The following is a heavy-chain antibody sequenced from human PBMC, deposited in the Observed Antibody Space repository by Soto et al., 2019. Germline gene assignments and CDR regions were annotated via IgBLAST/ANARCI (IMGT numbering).Heavy chain of an antibody. Sequence: GASVKVSCKASGGTFSSYAISWVRQAPGQGLEWMGGIIPIFGTANYAQKFQGRVTITADESTSTAYMELSSLRSEDTAVYYCARALAAVAGFVIAWFDPWAQGTLVNVSS. D-gene: IGHD6-19*01. CDR3: ARALAAVAGFVIAWFDP. CDR1: GGTFSSYA. J-gene: IGHJ5*02. CDR2: IIPIFGTA. V-gene: IGHV1-69*13.